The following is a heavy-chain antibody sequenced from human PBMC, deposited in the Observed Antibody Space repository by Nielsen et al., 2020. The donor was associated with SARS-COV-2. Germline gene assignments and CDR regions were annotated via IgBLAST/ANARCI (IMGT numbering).Heavy chain of an antibody. J-gene: IGHJ4*02. CDR3: ARDVYLTYYDFWSGYYFDY. Sequence: GGSLRLSCAASGFTVSSNYMSWVRQAPGKGLEWVSVIYSGGSTYYADSVEGRFTISRDNSKNTLYLQMNSLRAEDTAVYYCARDVYLTYYDFWSGYYFDYWGQGTLVTVSS. V-gene: IGHV3-53*01. D-gene: IGHD3-3*01. CDR2: IYSGGST. CDR1: GFTVSSNY.